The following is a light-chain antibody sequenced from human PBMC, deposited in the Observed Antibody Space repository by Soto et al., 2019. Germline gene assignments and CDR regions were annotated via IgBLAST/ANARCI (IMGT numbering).Light chain of an antibody. CDR2: DVS. Sequence: QSALTQPASVSGSPGQSITISCTGTSSDFGRYNYVSWYQQHPGKAPKVMIYDVSFRPSGISNRFSGSKSGNTASLTISGLQAEDEADYYCSSYTISGSRVFGGGTKLTVL. CDR3: SSYTISGSRV. CDR1: SSDFGRYNY. J-gene: IGLJ2*01. V-gene: IGLV2-14*03.